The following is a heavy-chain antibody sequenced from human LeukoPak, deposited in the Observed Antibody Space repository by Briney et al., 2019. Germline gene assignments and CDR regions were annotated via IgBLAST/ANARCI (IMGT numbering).Heavy chain of an antibody. D-gene: IGHD3-22*01. CDR1: GFTFSSYA. CDR3: ARDTRITMIVGFDY. Sequence: KSGGSLRLSCAASGFTFSSYAISWVRQAPGQGLEWMGRIIPIFGIANYAQKFQGRVTITADKSTSTAYMELSSLRSEDTAVYYCARDTRITMIVGFDYWGQGTLVTVSS. V-gene: IGHV1-69*04. J-gene: IGHJ4*02. CDR2: IIPIFGIA.